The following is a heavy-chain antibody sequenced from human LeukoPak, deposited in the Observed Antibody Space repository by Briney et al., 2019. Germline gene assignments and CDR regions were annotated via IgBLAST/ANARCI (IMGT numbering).Heavy chain of an antibody. J-gene: IGHJ3*02. CDR1: GGSISSYY. CDR3: ARHEHCSSTSCYKGWAFDI. D-gene: IGHD2-2*02. Sequence: SETLSLTCTVSGGSISSYYWSWIRQPPGKGLDWMGYIYYSGGTNYNPSLKSRVTISVDTSKNQFSLKLSSVTAADTAVYYCARHEHCSSTSCYKGWAFDIWGQGTMVTVSS. V-gene: IGHV4-59*08. CDR2: IYYSGGT.